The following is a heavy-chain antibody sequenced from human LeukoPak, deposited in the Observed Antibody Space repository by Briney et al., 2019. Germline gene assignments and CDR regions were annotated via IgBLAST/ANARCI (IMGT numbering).Heavy chain of an antibody. Sequence: PGGSLRLSCAASGFTFSSYWMSWVRQAPGKGLEWVANIKQDGSEKYYVDSVKGRFTISRDNAKNSLYLQMNSLRAEDTAVYYCARGLRLGEKWELRTERAFDIWGQGTMVTVSS. CDR3: ARGLRLGEKWELRTERAFDI. CDR1: GFTFSSYW. V-gene: IGHV3-7*01. CDR2: IKQDGSEK. D-gene: IGHD1-26*01. J-gene: IGHJ3*02.